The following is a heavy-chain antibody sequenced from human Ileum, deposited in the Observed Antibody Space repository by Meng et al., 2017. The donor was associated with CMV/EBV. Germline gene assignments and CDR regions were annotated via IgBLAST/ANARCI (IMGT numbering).Heavy chain of an antibody. D-gene: IGHD3-10*02. J-gene: IGHJ4*02. V-gene: IGHV4-59*01. CDR2: IHYSGTT. Sequence: DLQQSGPGLVKSSATLSVTCSVSTDSISNYYWSWDLHAPGKRLELIGNIHYSGTTNYSPSLNSRVTISLDTSKNQFSLILRSVTAADTAVYYCAADIASVWMFFWGQGTLVTVSS. CDR3: AADIASVWMFF. CDR1: TDSISNYY.